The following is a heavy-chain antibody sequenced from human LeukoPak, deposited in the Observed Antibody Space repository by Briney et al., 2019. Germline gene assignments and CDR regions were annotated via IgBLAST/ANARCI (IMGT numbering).Heavy chain of an antibody. D-gene: IGHD4-23*01. CDR2: IIPIFGTS. CDR3: ASGPVGGNSNKGKRYFDY. V-gene: IGHV1-69*05. Sequence: GASVKVSCKASGGTFSSYATSWVRQAPGQGLEWMGGIIPIFGTSNYAQKFQGRVTITTDESTSTAYMELSSLRSEDTAVYYCASGPVGGNSNKGKRYFDYWGQGTLVTVSS. CDR1: GGTFSSYA. J-gene: IGHJ4*02.